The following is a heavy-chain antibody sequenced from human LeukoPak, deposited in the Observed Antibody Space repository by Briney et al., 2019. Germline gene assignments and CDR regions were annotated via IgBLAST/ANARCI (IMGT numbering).Heavy chain of an antibody. CDR3: ARAWYDCSSTSCYPPPEGYYFDY. CDR1: GFTFSTHG. V-gene: IGHV3-30*02. D-gene: IGHD2-2*01. CDR2: IRYDGINK. Sequence: HPGGSLRLSCAASGFTFSTHGMHWVRQAPGKGLEWVAFIRYDGINKYYADSVKGRFTISRDSFKNTLYLQMNSLRAEDTAVYYCARAWYDCSSTSCYPPPEGYYFDYWGQGTLVTVSS. J-gene: IGHJ4*02.